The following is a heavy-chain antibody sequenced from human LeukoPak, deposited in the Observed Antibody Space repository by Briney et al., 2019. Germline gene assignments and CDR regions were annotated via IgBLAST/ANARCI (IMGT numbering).Heavy chain of an antibody. CDR3: ACRDLLSTRSGP. CDR2: IYPGDSRI. CDR1: GYTFTNYW. J-gene: IGHJ5*02. D-gene: IGHD2-2*01. V-gene: IGHV5-51*01. Sequence: GESLKISCEGFGYTFTNYWIGWVRQVPGKGLEWMGVIYPGDSRIRYNPSFEGQVTISADKSINTAYLQWSSLKASDTAIYYCACRDLLSTRSGPWGQGTLVTVSS.